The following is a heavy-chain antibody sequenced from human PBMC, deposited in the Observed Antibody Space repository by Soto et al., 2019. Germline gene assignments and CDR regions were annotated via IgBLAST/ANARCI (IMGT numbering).Heavy chain of an antibody. J-gene: IGHJ4*02. Sequence: QITLKESGPTLVKPTQTLTLTCTFSGFSLSTSGVGVAWIRQPPGKALAWLALIYLDDDKRYSPSLKSRLTITKDTSKNQVVLTMTNMDPVDTATYYCAHTELGTKLDYWGQGTLVTVSS. CDR2: IYLDDDK. V-gene: IGHV2-5*02. CDR1: GFSLSTSGVG. CDR3: AHTELGTKLDY. D-gene: IGHD7-27*01.